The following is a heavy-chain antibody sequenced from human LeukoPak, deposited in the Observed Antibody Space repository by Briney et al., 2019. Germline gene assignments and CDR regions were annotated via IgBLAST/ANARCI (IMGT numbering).Heavy chain of an antibody. J-gene: IGHJ5*02. D-gene: IGHD4/OR15-4a*01. Sequence: GGSLRLSCAASGFTFSSYSMNWVRQAPGKGLEWVSYISSSSSTIYYADSVKGRFTISRDNAKNSLYLQMNSLRAEDTAVYYCARLTMVPYNWFDPWGQGTLVTVSS. CDR2: ISSSSSTI. CDR3: ARLTMVPYNWFDP. V-gene: IGHV3-48*04. CDR1: GFTFSSYS.